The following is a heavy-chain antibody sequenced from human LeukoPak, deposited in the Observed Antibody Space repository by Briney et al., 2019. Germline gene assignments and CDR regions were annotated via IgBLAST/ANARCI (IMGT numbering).Heavy chain of an antibody. Sequence: PSETLSLTCTVSGGSISSSNYYWGWIRQPPGKGLKWIGSIYYSGSSYYNPSLKSRVTIAADTSKNQFSLKLSSVTAADTAVYYCARHPDYYYYYMDVWGKGTTVTVSS. J-gene: IGHJ6*03. CDR2: IYYSGSS. V-gene: IGHV4-39*07. CDR3: ARHPDYYYYYMDV. CDR1: GGSISSSNYY.